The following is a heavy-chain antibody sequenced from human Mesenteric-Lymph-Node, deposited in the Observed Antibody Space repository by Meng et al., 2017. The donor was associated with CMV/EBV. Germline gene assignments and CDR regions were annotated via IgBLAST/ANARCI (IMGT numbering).Heavy chain of an antibody. CDR3: ARAPNFSSAYYD. Sequence: ETLSLTCAASGFAFGTYTMNWVRQAPGKGLEWVSSITSSSNYISYADSVRGRFTVSRDNAKNSLFLQMNSLRAEDTAVYYCARAPNFSSAYYDWGQGALVTVSS. V-gene: IGHV3-21*01. J-gene: IGHJ4*02. D-gene: IGHD3-3*01. CDR1: GFAFGTYT. CDR2: ITSSSNYI.